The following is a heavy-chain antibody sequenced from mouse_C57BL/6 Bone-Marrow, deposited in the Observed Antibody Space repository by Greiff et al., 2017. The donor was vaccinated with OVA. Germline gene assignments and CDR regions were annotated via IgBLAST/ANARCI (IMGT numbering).Heavy chain of an antibody. D-gene: IGHD1-1*01. V-gene: IGHV1-15*01. CDR3: TENYGSSLYAMDY. CDR2: IDPETGGT. Sequence: VQLQQSGAELVRPGASVTLSCKASGYTFTDYEMHWVKQTPVHGLEWIGAIDPETGGTAYNQKFKGKAILTADKSSSTAYMALRSLTSEDSAVYYCTENYGSSLYAMDYWGQGTSVTVSS. CDR1: GYTFTDYE. J-gene: IGHJ4*01.